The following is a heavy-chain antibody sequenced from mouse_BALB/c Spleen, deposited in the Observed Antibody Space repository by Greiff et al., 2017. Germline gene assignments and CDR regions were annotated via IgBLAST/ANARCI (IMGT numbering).Heavy chain of an antibody. V-gene: IGHV8-8*01. D-gene: IGHD2-4*01. CDR3: ARIWDYYEYDAWFAY. CDR1: GFSLSTSGMG. CDR2: IWWDDDK. Sequence: QVTLNESGPGILQPSQTLSLTCSFSGFSLSTSGMGVGWIRQPSGKGLEWLAHIWWDDDKRYNPALKSRLTISKDTSSNQVFLKIASVDTADTATYYCARIWDYYEYDAWFAYWGQGTLVTVSA. J-gene: IGHJ3*01.